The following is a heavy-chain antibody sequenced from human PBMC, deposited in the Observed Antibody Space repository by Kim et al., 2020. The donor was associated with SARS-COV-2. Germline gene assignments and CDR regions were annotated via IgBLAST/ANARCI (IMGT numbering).Heavy chain of an antibody. V-gene: IGHV3-23*01. J-gene: IGHJ4*02. D-gene: IGHD6-6*01. Sequence: DAASVEGRFTISRDNFENTLYLIMNSLRAEDTAVYYCGKARLAARDYDYWGQGTLVTVSS. CDR3: GKARLAARDYDY.